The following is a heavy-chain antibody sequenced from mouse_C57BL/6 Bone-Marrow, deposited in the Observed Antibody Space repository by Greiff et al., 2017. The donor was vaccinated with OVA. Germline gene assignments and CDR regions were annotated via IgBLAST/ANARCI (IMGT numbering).Heavy chain of an antibody. CDR2: IDPETGGT. Sequence: VKLVESGAELVRPGASVTLSCKASGYTFTDYEMHWVKQTPVHGLEWIGAIDPETGGTAYNQKFKGKAILTADKSSSTAYMELRSLTSEDSAVYYCTRSDYDWYFDVWGTGTTVTVSS. CDR3: TRSDYDWYFDV. V-gene: IGHV1-15*01. J-gene: IGHJ1*03. CDR1: GYTFTDYE. D-gene: IGHD2-4*01.